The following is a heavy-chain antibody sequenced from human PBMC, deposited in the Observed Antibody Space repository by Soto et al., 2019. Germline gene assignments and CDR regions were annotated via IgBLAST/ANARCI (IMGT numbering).Heavy chain of an antibody. Sequence: GASVKVSCKASGYTFTSYYMHWVRQAPGQGLEWMGIINPSNSTSYAQKFQGRVTMTTDTSTSTAYMELRSLRSDDTAVYYCARRKGSSSWPFDYWGQGTLVTVSS. CDR2: INPSNST. CDR3: ARRKGSSSWPFDY. D-gene: IGHD6-13*01. V-gene: IGHV1-46*01. CDR1: GYTFTSYY. J-gene: IGHJ4*02.